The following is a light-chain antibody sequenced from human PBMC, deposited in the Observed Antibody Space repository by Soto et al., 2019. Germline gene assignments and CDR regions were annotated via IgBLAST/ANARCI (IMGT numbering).Light chain of an antibody. Sequence: QSALTQPRSVSGSPGQSVTISCTGTSSDVGGYNYVSWYQQHPGKAPKLMIYDVSERPSGVPDRFSGSKFGNTASLTISGLQAEXEADYYCCSYAGSYTFVFGTGTKVTV. CDR2: DVS. CDR3: CSYAGSYTFV. J-gene: IGLJ1*01. CDR1: SSDVGGYNY. V-gene: IGLV2-11*01.